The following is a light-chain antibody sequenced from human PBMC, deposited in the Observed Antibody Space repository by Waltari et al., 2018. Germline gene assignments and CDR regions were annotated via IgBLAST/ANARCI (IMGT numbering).Light chain of an antibody. Sequence: DIQMPQSPSSLSAFVGDRVTITCRASQIISNYLNWYQQKPGKAPKLLIYAASSLQSGVPPRFSGSGSGTDFSLTISSLQPEDFGTYYCQQSYNNPLTFGGGTRVEIK. CDR3: QQSYNNPLT. J-gene: IGKJ4*01. V-gene: IGKV1-39*01. CDR1: QIISNY. CDR2: AAS.